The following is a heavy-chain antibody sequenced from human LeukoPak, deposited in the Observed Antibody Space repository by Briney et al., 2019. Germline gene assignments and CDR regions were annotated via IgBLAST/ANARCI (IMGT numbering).Heavy chain of an antibody. D-gene: IGHD5-18*01. CDR2: IYYSGST. CDR3: ARLNTAMVRKSFDY. CDR1: GGSISSSYY. Sequence: SETLSLTCTVSGGSISSSYYWGWIRQPPGKGLEWIGYIYYSGSTNYNPSLKSRVTISVDTSKNQFSLKLSSVTAADTAVYYCARLNTAMVRKSFDYWGQGTLVTVSS. J-gene: IGHJ4*02. V-gene: IGHV4-61*05.